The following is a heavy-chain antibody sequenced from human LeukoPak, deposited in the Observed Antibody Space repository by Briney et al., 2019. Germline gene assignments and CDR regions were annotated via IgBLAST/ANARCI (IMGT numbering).Heavy chain of an antibody. CDR3: ARDRMGSGSYYSAFDI. CDR1: GGSISSYY. V-gene: IGHV4-59*01. D-gene: IGHD3-10*01. J-gene: IGHJ3*02. Sequence: RSSETLSLTCTVSGGSISSYYWSWIRQPRGKGLEWLGYIYYSGRTNYNPSLKSRVTISIDTSKNQFSLKLSSVTAADTAVYYCARDRMGSGSYYSAFDIWGQGTMVTVSS. CDR2: IYYSGRT.